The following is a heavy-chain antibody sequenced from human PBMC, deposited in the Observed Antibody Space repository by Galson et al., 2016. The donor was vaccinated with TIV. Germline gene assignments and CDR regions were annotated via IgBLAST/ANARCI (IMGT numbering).Heavy chain of an antibody. V-gene: IGHV3-30*02. D-gene: IGHD4/OR15-4a*01. CDR1: GFTFSIYG. CDR2: IRHDGSNK. CDR3: AKAIANYQLVPADYSDY. J-gene: IGHJ4*02. Sequence: SLRLSCAASGFTFSIYGMHWVRQAPGKGLEWVTFIRHDGSNKFYANTLKGRLTISRDNAKNTVYLQMNSLRTDDTGTYYCAKAIANYQLVPADYSDYWGQGTLVTVAS.